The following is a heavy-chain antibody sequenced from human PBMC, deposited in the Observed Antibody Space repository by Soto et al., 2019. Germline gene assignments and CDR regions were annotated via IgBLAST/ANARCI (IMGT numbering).Heavy chain of an antibody. Sequence: PGESLKISCKASGYSFTNYWIGWVRQMPGKGLEWMGIIYPGDSDTRYSPSFQGQVTISADKSISTAYLQWSSLKASDTAMYYCARPSPHSRGYYNGLDVWGQGTTVTVSS. CDR3: ARPSPHSRGYYNGLDV. CDR2: IYPGDSDT. J-gene: IGHJ6*02. CDR1: GYSFTNYW. D-gene: IGHD3-22*01. V-gene: IGHV5-51*01.